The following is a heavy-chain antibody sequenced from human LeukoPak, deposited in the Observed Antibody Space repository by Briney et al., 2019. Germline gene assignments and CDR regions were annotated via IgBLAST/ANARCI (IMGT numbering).Heavy chain of an antibody. CDR1: SGSIGGYY. Sequence: SETLSLTCTVSSGSIGGYYWSWIRQSPGKGLDWIGYVSYSGTTKYNPSLKSRLTISLDTSENQLSLKLSSVTAADTAVYYWARVHYYGSGLSSYFDHWGQGTLVTVSS. D-gene: IGHD3-10*01. CDR3: ARVHYYGSGLSSYFDH. J-gene: IGHJ4*02. V-gene: IGHV4-59*01. CDR2: VSYSGTT.